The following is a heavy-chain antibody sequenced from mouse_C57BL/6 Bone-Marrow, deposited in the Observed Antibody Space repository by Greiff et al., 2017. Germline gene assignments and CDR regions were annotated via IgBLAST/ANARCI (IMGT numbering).Heavy chain of an antibody. D-gene: IGHD3-3*01. CDR3: GRKENPLGTMDY. Sequence: QVQLQQSGPGLVQPSQSLSITCTVSGFSLSSYGVHWVRQSPGKGLEWLGVIWSGGITDYNAAFISRLNITRANSKSQVFFKMSSLYADDAAIYYCGRKENPLGTMDYWGQGTSVTVSS. CDR1: GFSLSSYG. V-gene: IGHV2-2*01. CDR2: IWSGGIT. J-gene: IGHJ4*01.